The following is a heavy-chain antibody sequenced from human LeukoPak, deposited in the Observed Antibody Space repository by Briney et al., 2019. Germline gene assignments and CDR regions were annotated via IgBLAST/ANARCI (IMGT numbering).Heavy chain of an antibody. J-gene: IGHJ4*02. V-gene: IGHV3-13*01. Sequence: GGSLRLSCATSGFTFSNHAMHWVRQATGKGLEWVSAIGIAGDTFYPGSVKGRFTISRENAKNSLSLQINSLKAEDTAMYYCVRQQTSHGNFDYWGQGTLVTVSS. CDR2: IGIAGDT. D-gene: IGHD1-26*01. CDR1: GFTFSNHA. CDR3: VRQQTSHGNFDY.